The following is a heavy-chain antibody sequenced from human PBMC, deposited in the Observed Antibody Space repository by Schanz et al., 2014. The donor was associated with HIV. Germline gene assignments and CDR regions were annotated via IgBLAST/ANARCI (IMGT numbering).Heavy chain of an antibody. Sequence: QVQLVQSGAEVRKPGASVKVSCKASGDTFTGDFMHWVRQAPGQGLEWMGWINPNSGGTNYAQKFQGRVTMTTDTSTSTAYMELRNLRSDDTAVYYCARDLRVVPAASDNWFDPWGQGTLVTVSS. D-gene: IGHD2-2*01. CDR2: INPNSGGT. CDR1: GDTFTGDF. CDR3: ARDLRVVPAASDNWFDP. J-gene: IGHJ5*02. V-gene: IGHV1-2*02.